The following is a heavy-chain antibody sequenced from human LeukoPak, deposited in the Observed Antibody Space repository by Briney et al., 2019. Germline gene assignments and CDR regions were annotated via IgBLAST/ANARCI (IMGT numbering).Heavy chain of an antibody. CDR2: INHSGST. CDR3: ARGRVDTAMVSYFYY. D-gene: IGHD5-18*01. CDR1: GGSFSGYS. V-gene: IGHV4-34*01. J-gene: IGHJ4*02. Sequence: SETLSLTCAVYGGSFSGYSWSWIRQPPGKGLEWIGEINHSGSTNYNPSLKSRVTISVDTSKNQFSLKLSSVTAADTAVYYCARGRVDTAMVSYFYYWGQGTLVTVSS.